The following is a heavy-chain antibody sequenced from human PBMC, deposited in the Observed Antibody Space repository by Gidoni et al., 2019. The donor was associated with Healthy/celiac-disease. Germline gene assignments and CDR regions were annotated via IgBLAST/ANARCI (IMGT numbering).Heavy chain of an antibody. Sequence: EVQLVQSGAEVTKPGESLKISCKGSGSSFTSYWIGWVLQMPGKGLEWMRIIYHGDSDTRYSPSLQGQVTISADKSISTAYLQWSSLKASDTAMYYCARQVEAVRGHYYFDYWGQGTLVTVSS. V-gene: IGHV5-51*01. D-gene: IGHD3-10*01. J-gene: IGHJ4*02. CDR3: ARQVEAVRGHYYFDY. CDR1: GSSFTSYW. CDR2: IYHGDSDT.